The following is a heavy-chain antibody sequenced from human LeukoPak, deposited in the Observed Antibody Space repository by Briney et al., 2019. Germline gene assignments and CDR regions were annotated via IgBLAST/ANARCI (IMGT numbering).Heavy chain of an antibody. CDR2: INHSGST. CDR3: ARCSPIFGVVIGL. J-gene: IGHJ4*02. D-gene: IGHD3-3*01. Sequence: SETLSLTCAVYGGSFSGYYWSWIRQPPGKGLEWIGEINHSGSTNYNPSLKSRVTISVDTSKNQFSLKLSSVTAADTAVSYSARCSPIFGVVIGLWGQRTLVTVSS. V-gene: IGHV4-34*01. CDR1: GGSFSGYY.